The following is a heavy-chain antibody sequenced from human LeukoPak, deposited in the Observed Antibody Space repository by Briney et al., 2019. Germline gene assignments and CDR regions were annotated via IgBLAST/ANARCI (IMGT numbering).Heavy chain of an antibody. CDR3: ARLGFGEYYFDY. J-gene: IGHJ4*02. V-gene: IGHV4-39*01. Sequence: KPSETLSLPCALSGGSISSSSYYWGWIRPPPGKGLEWIGSIYYSGSTYYNPSLKSRVTISVDTSKNQFSLKLSSVTAADTAVYYCARLGFGEYYFDYWGQGTLVTVSS. D-gene: IGHD3-10*01. CDR1: GGSISSSSYY. CDR2: IYYSGST.